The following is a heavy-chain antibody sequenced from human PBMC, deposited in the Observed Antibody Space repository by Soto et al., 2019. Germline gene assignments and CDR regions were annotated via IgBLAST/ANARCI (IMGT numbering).Heavy chain of an antibody. CDR1: GYSVSSSDYY. D-gene: IGHD2-15*01. CDR2: MLYSGLT. CDR3: APLTVSLSGPYGIHV. Sequence: QLHLQESGPGLVKTSETLSLTCSVSGYSVSSSDYYWAWIRQPPGKGLEWIGSMLYSGLTYYNPSLKSRVTLSVDTSKNQFSVRLNSVTASDTAVYYCAPLTVSLSGPYGIHVWGQVTTGTVSS. V-gene: IGHV4-39*01. J-gene: IGHJ6*02.